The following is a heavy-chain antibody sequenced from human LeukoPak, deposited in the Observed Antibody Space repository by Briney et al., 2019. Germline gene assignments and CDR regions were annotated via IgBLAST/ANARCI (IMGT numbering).Heavy chain of an antibody. CDR3: ARLGYSSGWSY. CDR1: GFTLKTYG. V-gene: IGHV3-33*01. D-gene: IGHD6-19*01. CDR2: IWSDGGNI. Sequence: PGGSLRLSCAASGFTLKTYGMHWVRQAPGKGLEWVAVIWSDGGNIYYADSVKGRFTISRDNAKNSLYLQMNSLRAEDTAVYYCARLGYSSGWSYWGQGTLVTVSS. J-gene: IGHJ4*02.